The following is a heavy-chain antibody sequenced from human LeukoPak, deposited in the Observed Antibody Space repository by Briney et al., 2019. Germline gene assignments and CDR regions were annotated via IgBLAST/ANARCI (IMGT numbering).Heavy chain of an antibody. CDR1: GFTFSNHG. D-gene: IGHD6-19*01. CDR2: IKRKIDGGTT. Sequence: GGSLRLSCAASGFTFSNHGMNWVRQAPGKGLEWVGRIKRKIDGGTTDYAAPVKGRFTISRGDSKNTLYLQMNSLKTEDTAVYYCTTGQWLEDYYFDYWGQGTLVTVSS. V-gene: IGHV3-15*01. J-gene: IGHJ4*02. CDR3: TTGQWLEDYYFDY.